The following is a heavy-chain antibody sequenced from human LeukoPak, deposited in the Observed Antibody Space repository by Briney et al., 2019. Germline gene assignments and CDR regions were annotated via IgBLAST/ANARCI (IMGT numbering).Heavy chain of an antibody. V-gene: IGHV3-48*03. D-gene: IGHD6-13*01. CDR3: ARVSYSEYSSSWYFDY. J-gene: IGHJ4*02. CDR1: GFTFSSYE. CDR2: ISSSGSTI. Sequence: GGSLRLSCAASGFTFSSYEMNWVRQAPGKGLEWVSYISSSGSTIYYADSVKGRFTISRDNAKNSLYLQMNSLRAEDTAVYYCARVSYSEYSSSWYFDYWGQGTLVTVSS.